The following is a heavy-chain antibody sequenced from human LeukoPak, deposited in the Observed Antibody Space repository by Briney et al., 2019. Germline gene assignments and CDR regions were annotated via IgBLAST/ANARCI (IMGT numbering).Heavy chain of an antibody. Sequence: SETLSLTCTVSGGSISSYCWIWIRQPAGKGLEWIGRICSSGSTIYNPSLKSRVTMSLDMSNNQFSPKLSSVTAADTAVYYCARDRGSDGSDQLDPWGQGTLVTVSS. J-gene: IGHJ5*02. CDR3: ARDRGSDGSDQLDP. CDR1: GGSISSYC. D-gene: IGHD3-10*01. V-gene: IGHV4-4*07. CDR2: ICSSGST.